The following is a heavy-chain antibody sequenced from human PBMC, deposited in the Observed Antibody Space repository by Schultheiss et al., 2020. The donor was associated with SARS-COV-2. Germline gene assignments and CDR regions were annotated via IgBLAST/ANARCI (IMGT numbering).Heavy chain of an antibody. D-gene: IGHD6-19*01. J-gene: IGHJ4*02. CDR3: ARSGQTTGWYGDYFDY. V-gene: IGHV3-35*01. Sequence: GESLKISCAASGFTFSNSDMNWVHQAPGKGLEWVSGVSWNGSRTHYADSVKGRFTISRDNSKNTLYLQMNSLRAEDTAMYSCARSGQTTGWYGDYFDYWGQGTLVTVSS. CDR2: VSWNGSRT. CDR1: GFTFSNSD.